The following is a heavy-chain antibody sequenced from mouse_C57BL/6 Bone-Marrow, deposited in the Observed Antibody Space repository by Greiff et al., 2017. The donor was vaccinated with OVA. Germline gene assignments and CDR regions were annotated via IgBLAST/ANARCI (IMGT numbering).Heavy chain of an antibody. CDR1: GYTFTSYW. J-gene: IGHJ2*01. CDR3: ARGDPPYYFDY. CDR2: IDPSDSET. V-gene: IGHV1-52*01. Sequence: VQLQQSGAELVRPGSSVKLSCKASGYTFTSYWMHWVKQRPIQGLEWIGNIDPSDSETHYNQKFKDKATLTVDKSSSTAYMQLSSPTSEDSAVYYCARGDPPYYFDYWGQGTTLTVSS.